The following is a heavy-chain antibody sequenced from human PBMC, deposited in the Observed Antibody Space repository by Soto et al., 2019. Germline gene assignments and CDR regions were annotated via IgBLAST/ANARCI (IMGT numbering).Heavy chain of an antibody. CDR3: AREMPQYSSSTGGVEFDY. Sequence: ASVKVSCKASGYTFTGYYMHWVRQAPGQGLEWMGWINPNSGGTNYAQKFQGRVTMTRDMSISTAYMELSRLRSDDTAVYYCAREMPQYSSSTGGVEFDYWGQGTLVTVSS. CDR1: GYTFTGYY. CDR2: INPNSGGT. J-gene: IGHJ4*02. D-gene: IGHD6-6*01. V-gene: IGHV1-2*02.